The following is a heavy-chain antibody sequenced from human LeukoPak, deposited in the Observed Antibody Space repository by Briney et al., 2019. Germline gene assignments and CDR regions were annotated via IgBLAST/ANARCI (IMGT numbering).Heavy chain of an antibody. CDR1: GFTFSSFS. V-gene: IGHV3-48*04. D-gene: IGHD4-17*01. J-gene: IGHJ4*02. Sequence: GGSLRLSCAASGFTFSSFSMNWVRQAPGKGLEWISYITSSSSSTYYADSVKGRFTISRDNAKKSLYLQMNSLRAEDTAVYYCARVIGSYGDSAYWGQGTLVTVSS. CDR3: ARVIGSYGDSAY. CDR2: ITSSSSST.